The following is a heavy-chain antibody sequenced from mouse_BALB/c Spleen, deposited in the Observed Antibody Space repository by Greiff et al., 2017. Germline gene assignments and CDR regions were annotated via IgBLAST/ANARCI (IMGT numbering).Heavy chain of an antibody. CDR2: IYPGSGNT. Sequence: VQLVESGAELARPGASVKLSCKASGYTFTDYYINWVKQRTGQGLEWIGEIYPGSGNTYYNEKFKGKATLTADKSSSTAYMQLSSLTSEDSAVYFCARWGEAWFAYWGQGTLVTVSA. CDR1: GYTFTDYY. CDR3: ARWGEAWFAY. J-gene: IGHJ3*01. V-gene: IGHV1-77*01.